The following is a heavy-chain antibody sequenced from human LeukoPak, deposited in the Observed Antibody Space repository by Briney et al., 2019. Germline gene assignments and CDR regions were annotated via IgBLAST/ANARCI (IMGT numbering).Heavy chain of an antibody. Sequence: GGSLRLSCAASGFTFSSYAMSWVRQAPGKGLEWVSAISGSGGSTYYADSVKGRFTISRDNAKSSLYLQMNSLRDEDTAVYYCARYPSVAATGWGRWFDHWGQGTLVTVSS. D-gene: IGHD6-13*01. CDR2: ISGSGGST. V-gene: IGHV3-23*01. CDR1: GFTFSSYA. J-gene: IGHJ5*02. CDR3: ARYPSVAATGWGRWFDH.